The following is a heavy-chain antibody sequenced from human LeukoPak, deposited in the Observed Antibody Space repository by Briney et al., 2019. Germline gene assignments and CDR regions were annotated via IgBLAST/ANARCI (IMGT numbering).Heavy chain of an antibody. V-gene: IGHV4-34*01. CDR1: GGSFSAYY. D-gene: IGHD6-13*01. J-gene: IGHJ6*02. CDR2: INHSGST. CDR3: ASGRWIAAAGSYFYYGMDV. Sequence: SETLSLTCAVYGGSFSAYYWSWIRQPPGKGLEWIGEINHSGSTNYNPSLKSRVTISVDTSKNQFSLRLSSVTAADTPVYYRASGRWIAAAGSYFYYGMDVWGQGTTVTVSS.